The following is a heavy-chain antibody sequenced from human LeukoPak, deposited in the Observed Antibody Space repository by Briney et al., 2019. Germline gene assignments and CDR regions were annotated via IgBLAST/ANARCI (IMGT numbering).Heavy chain of an antibody. D-gene: IGHD2-2*01. V-gene: IGHV3-7*01. Sequence: GSLRLSCAASGFSFSGYWMGWVRQAPGKGLEWVANIKQDGSEKYYVDSVKGRFTISRDNAKNSLYVQMNSLRAEDTAVYYCARGIVVVPAALTYYFDYWGQGTLVTVSS. CDR2: IKQDGSEK. CDR3: ARGIVVVPAALTYYFDY. J-gene: IGHJ4*02. CDR1: GFSFSGYW.